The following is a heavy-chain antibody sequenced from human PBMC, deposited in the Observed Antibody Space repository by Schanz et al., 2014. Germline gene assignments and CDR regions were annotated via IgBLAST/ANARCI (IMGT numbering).Heavy chain of an antibody. D-gene: IGHD3-9*01. CDR2: IGGSGDST. CDR3: AYYDVLTGFDY. V-gene: IGHV3-23*01. J-gene: IGHJ4*02. Sequence: EVHLSESGGGLVQPGGSLRLSCAASGFTFSNHALSWVRQAPGKGLEWVSGIGGSGDSTHYADSVKGRFTISRDNSKNTLYLQINNLRAEDTAVYYCAYYDVLTGFDYWGQGTQVTVSS. CDR1: GFTFSNHA.